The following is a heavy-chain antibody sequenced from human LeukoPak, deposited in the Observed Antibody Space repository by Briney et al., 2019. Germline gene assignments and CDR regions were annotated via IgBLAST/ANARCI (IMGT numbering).Heavy chain of an antibody. J-gene: IGHJ4*02. CDR3: ASGGVVAATLQTDELDY. Sequence: ASVKVSCKASGYTFASYYMHWVRQAPGQGLEWMGIINPSGGSTSYAQKFQGRVTMTGDTSTSTVYMELSSLRSEDTAVYYCASGGVVAATLQTDELDYWGQGTLVTVSS. CDR1: GYTFASYY. CDR2: INPSGGST. D-gene: IGHD2-15*01. V-gene: IGHV1-46*01.